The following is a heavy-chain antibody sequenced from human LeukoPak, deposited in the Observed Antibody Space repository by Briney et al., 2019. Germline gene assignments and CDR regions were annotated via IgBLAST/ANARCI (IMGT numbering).Heavy chain of an antibody. CDR2: IYYSGST. J-gene: IGHJ4*02. Sequence: SGTLSLTCAVSGGSISSSNWWSWVRQPPGKGLEWIGYIYYSGSTNYNPSLKSRVTISVDTSKNQFSLKLSSVTAADTAVYYCARLSQTIFGVVDWGQGTLVTVSS. V-gene: IGHV4-4*02. CDR3: ARLSQTIFGVVD. CDR1: GGSISSSNW. D-gene: IGHD3-3*01.